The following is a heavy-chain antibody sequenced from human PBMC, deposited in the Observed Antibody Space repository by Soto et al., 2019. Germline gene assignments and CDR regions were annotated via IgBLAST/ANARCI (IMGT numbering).Heavy chain of an antibody. D-gene: IGHD2-2*01. Sequence: ASVKVSCKASGYTFTSYGISWVRQAPGQGLEWMGWFSAYNGNTNYAQKLQGRVTMTTDTSTSTAYMELRSLRSDDTAVYYCARDRRGSTSSTLGIWGQGTMVTVSS. J-gene: IGHJ3*02. CDR1: GYTFTSYG. V-gene: IGHV1-18*01. CDR2: FSAYNGNT. CDR3: ARDRRGSTSSTLGI.